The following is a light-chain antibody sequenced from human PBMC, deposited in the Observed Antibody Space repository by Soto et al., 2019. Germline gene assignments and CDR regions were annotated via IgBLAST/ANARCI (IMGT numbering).Light chain of an antibody. CDR1: QSISSY. V-gene: IGKV1-39*01. J-gene: IGKJ1*01. Sequence: DIQMTQSPSSLSASVGDRVTITCRGSQSISSYLNWYQQKPGKAPKLLIYAASSLQSGVPSRFSGSGSGTDFTLTISSLQPDDFATYYCQQYNSYWTFGQGTKVDI. CDR3: QQYNSYWT. CDR2: AAS.